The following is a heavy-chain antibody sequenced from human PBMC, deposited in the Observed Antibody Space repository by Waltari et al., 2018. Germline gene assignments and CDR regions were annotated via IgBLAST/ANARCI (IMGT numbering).Heavy chain of an antibody. V-gene: IGHV1-58*01. Sequence: QMQLLQSGPEVTKPGTSVRVSCTASGFTFTSSSWQWVRQAREQGLAWIGWIVVGSGNTKYAQNFQERVTFTRDMSTSTAYMELKSLTSEDTAVYYCAAGLFGVFVQSFDPWGQGTLVTVSS. CDR1: GFTFTSSS. J-gene: IGHJ5*02. D-gene: IGHD3-3*01. CDR3: AAGLFGVFVQSFDP. CDR2: IVVGSGNT.